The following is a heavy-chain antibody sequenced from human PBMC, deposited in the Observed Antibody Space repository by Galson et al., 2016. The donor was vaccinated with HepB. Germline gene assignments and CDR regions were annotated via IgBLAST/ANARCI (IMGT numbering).Heavy chain of an antibody. Sequence: SLRLSCAASGFTFSSYAMHWVRQAPGKGLEWVAVTSYDGSNKYYADSLKGRFTISRASSKNTLYLRMNSLSAEDTAVYYCARGTNYYGSGTYFDYWGQGTLVTVSS. V-gene: IGHV3-30-3*01. CDR2: TSYDGSNK. CDR3: ARGTNYYGSGTYFDY. J-gene: IGHJ4*02. CDR1: GFTFSSYA. D-gene: IGHD3-10*01.